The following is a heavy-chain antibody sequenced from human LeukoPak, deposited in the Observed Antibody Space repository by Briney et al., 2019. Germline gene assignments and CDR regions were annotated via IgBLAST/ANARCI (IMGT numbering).Heavy chain of an antibody. D-gene: IGHD6-19*01. Sequence: PSETLSLTCTVSGGSISSSSYYWGWIRQPPGKGLEWIGSIYYSGSTYYNPSLKSRVTISVDTSKNQFSLKLSSVTAADTAVYYCARGTAVAGTYDALDIWGQGTMVTVSS. CDR1: GGSISSSSYY. CDR3: ARGTAVAGTYDALDI. J-gene: IGHJ3*02. CDR2: IYYSGST. V-gene: IGHV4-39*07.